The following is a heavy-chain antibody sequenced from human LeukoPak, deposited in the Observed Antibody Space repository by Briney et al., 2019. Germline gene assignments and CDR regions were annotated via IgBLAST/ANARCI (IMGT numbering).Heavy chain of an antibody. V-gene: IGHV4-34*01. CDR3: ARQGPYGTGTAKLDY. CDR2: VYYNGNT. Sequence: SETLSLTCAVYGGSFSGYYWSWIRQPPGKGLEWIGSVYYNGNTFFNPTLKSRVTMSADTSKNQFSLRLISVTAADTAVYFCARQGPYGTGTAKLDYWGQGILVTVSS. J-gene: IGHJ4*02. D-gene: IGHD2-8*02. CDR1: GGSFSGYY.